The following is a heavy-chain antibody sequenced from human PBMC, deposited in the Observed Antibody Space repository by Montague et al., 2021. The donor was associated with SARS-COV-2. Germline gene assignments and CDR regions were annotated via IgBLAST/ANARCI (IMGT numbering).Heavy chain of an antibody. CDR2: IEENGGEK. Sequence: SLRLSCAASGFPFSGYWMSWFRQAPGKGPEWVAEIEENGGEKNYVDSVKGRFTISRDNAKNSLYLHMNSLRDEDTALYFCARANPRGASWAYWGQGTLVTVSS. CDR1: GFPFSGYW. V-gene: IGHV3-7*01. CDR3: ARANPRGASWAY. J-gene: IGHJ4*02. D-gene: IGHD1-14*01.